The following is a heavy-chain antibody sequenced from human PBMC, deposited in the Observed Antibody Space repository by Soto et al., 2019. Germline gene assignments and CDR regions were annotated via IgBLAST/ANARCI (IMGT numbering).Heavy chain of an antibody. V-gene: IGHV3-23*01. CDR1: GFTFSSYA. CDR2: ISGSGGST. J-gene: IGHJ6*02. CDR3: ANAPSSKYYYGMDV. Sequence: TGGSLRLSCAASGFTFSSYAMSWVRQAPGKGLEWVSAISGSGGSTYYADSVKGRFTISRDNSKNTLYLQMNSLRAEDTAVYYCANAPSSKYYYGMDVWGQGTTVPVSS.